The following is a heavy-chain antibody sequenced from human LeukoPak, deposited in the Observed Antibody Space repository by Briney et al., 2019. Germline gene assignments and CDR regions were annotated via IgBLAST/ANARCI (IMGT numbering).Heavy chain of an antibody. CDR3: AREVADSSSWDWSFDL. Sequence: PGGSLRLSCAASGFSFSISDFHWVRHAAGKGLEWVSAIGTGGDTYYWDSVKDRFTISRENARNPLYLQMNNLAPGDSAVYYCAREVADSSSWDWSFDLWGRGTLVTVSS. V-gene: IGHV3-13*01. CDR1: GFSFSISD. D-gene: IGHD6-6*01. CDR2: IGTGGDT. J-gene: IGHJ2*01.